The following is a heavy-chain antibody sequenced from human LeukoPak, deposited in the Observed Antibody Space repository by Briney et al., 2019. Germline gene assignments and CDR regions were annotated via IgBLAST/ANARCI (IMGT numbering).Heavy chain of an antibody. J-gene: IGHJ4*02. CDR2: TRFDGSIK. V-gene: IGHV3-33*01. D-gene: IGHD1-1*01. Sequence: PGGSLRLSCAVSGFIFSDYGFHWVRQAPGKGLEWVAVTRFDGSIKQYADSVKGRFTISRDDSKNTLYLQMNFLKSEYTPVYYCARWGGTWQYYFDYWGQGTLVTVSS. CDR1: GFIFSDYG. CDR3: ARWGGTWQYYFDY.